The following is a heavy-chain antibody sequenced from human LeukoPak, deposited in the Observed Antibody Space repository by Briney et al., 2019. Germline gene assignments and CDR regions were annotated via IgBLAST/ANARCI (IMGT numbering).Heavy chain of an antibody. J-gene: IGHJ4*02. CDR1: GFTFTNAW. CDR3: GTVLHGY. Sequence: GGSLRLSCAASGFTFTNAWMSWVRQAPGKGLEWVGRIKSETDGRTTDYAAPVKGRFTISRDDSKNTLYLQMNSLKTEDTAVYYCGTVLHGYWGQGTLVSVSS. D-gene: IGHD2-8*01. CDR2: IKSETDGRTT. V-gene: IGHV3-15*01.